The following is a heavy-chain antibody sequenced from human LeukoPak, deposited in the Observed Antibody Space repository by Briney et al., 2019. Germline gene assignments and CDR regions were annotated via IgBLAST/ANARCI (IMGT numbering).Heavy chain of an antibody. J-gene: IGHJ4*02. D-gene: IGHD1-1*01. V-gene: IGHV4-30-4*01. CDR2: IYYSGST. CDR1: GGSLSSGDYY. CDR3: ARDRWKGPSYFDY. Sequence: SQTLSLTCTVSGGSLSSGDYYWRWIRQPPGTGLEWIGYIYYSGSTYYNPSLKSRVTISVDTSKNQFSLKLSSVTAADTAVYYCARDRWKGPSYFDYWGQGTLVTVSS.